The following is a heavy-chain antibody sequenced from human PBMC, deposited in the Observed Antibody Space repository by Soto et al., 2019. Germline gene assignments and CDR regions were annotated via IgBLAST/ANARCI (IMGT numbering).Heavy chain of an antibody. CDR3: TTIAEGIVVVTSPYYFGY. V-gene: IGHV3-15*07. Sequence: GLFQRDSKAASGLTFVNPGIHWIRQAPGKGLEWVGRIKSKTDGGTTDYAAPVKGRFTISRDDSKNTLYLQMNSLKTEDTAVYYCTTIAEGIVVVTSPYYFGYWGQGTLVTV. J-gene: IGHJ4*02. CDR1: GLTFVNPG. D-gene: IGHD3-22*01. CDR2: IKSKTDGGTT.